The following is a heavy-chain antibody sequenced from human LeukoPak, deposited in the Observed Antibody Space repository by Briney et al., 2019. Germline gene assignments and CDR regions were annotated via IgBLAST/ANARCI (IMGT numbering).Heavy chain of an antibody. Sequence: GASVKVSCKASGYTFTSYDINWVRQATGQGLEWMGWMNPNSGNTGYAQKFQGRVTITRNTSISTAYMELSSLRSEDTAVYYCARGRQVVTIFGVVILHAFDIWGQGTMVTVSS. V-gene: IGHV1-8*03. CDR1: GYTFTSYD. J-gene: IGHJ3*02. D-gene: IGHD3-3*01. CDR2: MNPNSGNT. CDR3: ARGRQVVTIFGVVILHAFDI.